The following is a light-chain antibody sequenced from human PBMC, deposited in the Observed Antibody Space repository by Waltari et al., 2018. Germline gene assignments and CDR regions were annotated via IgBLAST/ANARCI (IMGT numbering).Light chain of an antibody. V-gene: IGLV3-19*01. J-gene: IGLJ1*01. Sequence: SSELTQDPAVSVALGQTVRHTCKGDSCRKYYATCYQQKPGQAPVLVIFGENKRPSGIPDRFSGSSSGNPASLTITGAQAEDESDYHCTSRDSSGYRHVFGTGTKVTVL. CDR2: GEN. CDR1: SCRKYY. CDR3: TSRDSSGYRHV.